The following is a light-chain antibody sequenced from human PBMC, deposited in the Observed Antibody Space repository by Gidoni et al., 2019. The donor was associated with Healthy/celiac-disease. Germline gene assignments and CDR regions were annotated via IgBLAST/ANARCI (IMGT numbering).Light chain of an antibody. CDR3: AAWDDSLNGHYV. Sequence: QSVLTPPPSASGTPGPRGTISCSGSSSNIGSNTVHWYQPLPGTAPKLLISSINQRPSAVPYLFSGSKSGTSASLAISGLQSEDEADYYCAAWDDSLNGHYVFGTGTKVTVL. J-gene: IGLJ1*01. CDR1: SSNIGSNT. V-gene: IGLV1-44*01. CDR2: SIN.